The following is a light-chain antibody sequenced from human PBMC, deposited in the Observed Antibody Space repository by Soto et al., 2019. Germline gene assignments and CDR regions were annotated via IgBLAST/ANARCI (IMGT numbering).Light chain of an antibody. J-gene: IGLJ1*01. CDR2: DVY. CDR3: CSCAGSSTFSG. CDR1: SSDVGAYNY. V-gene: IGLV2-11*01. Sequence: QSVLTQPPSASGAPGQSITISCTGTSSDVGAYNYVSWYQQHPGKAPKLIIYDVYNRPSGVPNRFSGSKSGNTASLTISGLQAEDDADYYCCSCAGSSTFSGFGTGPNVTVL.